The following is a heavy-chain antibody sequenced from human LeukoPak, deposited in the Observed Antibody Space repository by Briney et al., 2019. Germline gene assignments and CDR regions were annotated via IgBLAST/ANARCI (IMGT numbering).Heavy chain of an antibody. CDR2: INHSGST. D-gene: IGHD3-10*01. CDR3: ARACITMVRGVIITSHFDY. V-gene: IGHV4-34*01. Sequence: SETLSLTCAVYGGSFSGYYWSWIRQPPGKGLEWIGEINHSGSTNYNPSLKSRVTISVDTSKNQFSLKLSSVTAADTAVYYCARACITMVRGVIITSHFDYWGQGTLVTVSS. CDR1: GGSFSGYY. J-gene: IGHJ4*02.